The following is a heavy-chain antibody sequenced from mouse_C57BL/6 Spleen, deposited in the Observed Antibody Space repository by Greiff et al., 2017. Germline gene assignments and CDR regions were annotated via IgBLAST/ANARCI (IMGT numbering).Heavy chain of an antibody. V-gene: IGHV5-12*01. CDR2: ISNGGGST. CDR3: ARGYYGSHYAMDY. J-gene: IGHJ4*01. Sequence: EVKLMESGGGLVQPGGSLKLSCAASGFTFSDYYMYWVRQTPEKRLEWVAYISNGGGSTYYPDTVKGRFTISRDNAKNTLYLQMSRLKSEDTAMYYCARGYYGSHYAMDYWGQGTSVTVSS. D-gene: IGHD1-1*01. CDR1: GFTFSDYY.